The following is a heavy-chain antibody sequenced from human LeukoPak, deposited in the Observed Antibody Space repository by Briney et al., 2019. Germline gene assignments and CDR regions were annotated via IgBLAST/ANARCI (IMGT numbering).Heavy chain of an antibody. Sequence: GGSLRLSCAASGFTFSRYWMTWVRQAPGKGLERVANIKQDGSEKSYVDSVKGRFTISRDNAKNSLYLQMSSLRAEDTALYYCARFDPNSGTYKDFEYWGQGTLVTVSS. V-gene: IGHV3-7*01. J-gene: IGHJ4*02. CDR2: IKQDGSEK. D-gene: IGHD1-26*01. CDR1: GFTFSRYW. CDR3: ARFDPNSGTYKDFEY.